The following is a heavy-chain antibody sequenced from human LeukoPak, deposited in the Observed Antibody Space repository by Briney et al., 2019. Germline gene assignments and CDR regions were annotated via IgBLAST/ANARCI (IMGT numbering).Heavy chain of an antibody. J-gene: IGHJ6*03. CDR2: IYYSGST. CDR1: GGSISSYY. Sequence: SETLSLTCTVSGGSISSYYWSWIRQPPGKGLEWIGYIYYSGSTNYNPSLKSRVTISVDTSKNQFSLKLSSVTAADTAVYYCARVVTIFGVVNPYMDVWGKGTTVTVSS. D-gene: IGHD3-3*01. CDR3: ARVVTIFGVVNPYMDV. V-gene: IGHV4-59*08.